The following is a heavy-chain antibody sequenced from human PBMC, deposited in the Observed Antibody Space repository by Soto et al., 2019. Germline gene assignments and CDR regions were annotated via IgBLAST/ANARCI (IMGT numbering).Heavy chain of an antibody. V-gene: IGHV4-59*01. CDR2: VYYSGST. CDR3: ARYRSSGYSYYFDY. J-gene: IGHJ4*02. CDR1: GGSISSYY. D-gene: IGHD3-22*01. Sequence: SETLSLTCTVSGGSISSYYWSWIRQPPGKGLEWIGYVYYSGSTNYNPSLKSRVTISVDTSKNQFYLKLSSVTAADTAVYYCARYRSSGYSYYFDYWGQGTLVTVSS.